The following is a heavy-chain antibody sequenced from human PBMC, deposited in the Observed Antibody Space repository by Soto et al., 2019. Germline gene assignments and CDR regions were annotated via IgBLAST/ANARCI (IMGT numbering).Heavy chain of an antibody. CDR3: AKDPYAYYDGSGPFDY. V-gene: IGHV3-23*01. Sequence: PGGSLRLSRATPGFTFCSHSMGWVPPAPGKGLKWVSAINTSGGSTYYADPVKGRFTISRDNSKNTLYLQMNSLRAEDTAVYYCAKDPYAYYDGSGPFDYWGQGTLVTVSS. D-gene: IGHD3-22*01. CDR2: INTSGGST. J-gene: IGHJ4*01. CDR1: GFTFCSHS.